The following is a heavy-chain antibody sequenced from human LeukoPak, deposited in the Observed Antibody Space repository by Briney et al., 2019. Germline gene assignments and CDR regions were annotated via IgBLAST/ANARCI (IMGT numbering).Heavy chain of an antibody. D-gene: IGHD4-11*01. V-gene: IGHV3-23*01. J-gene: IGHJ6*03. CDR2: ISGSGRST. Sequence: GGSLRLSCAASGLTFSSYGMTWVRQAPGKGLEWVSAISGSGRSTYYADSVKGRFTISRDNAKNSLYLQTNSLRAEDTAVYYCASDSNYRGVYYYYYMDVWGKGTTVTVSS. CDR3: ASDSNYRGVYYYYYMDV. CDR1: GLTFSSYG.